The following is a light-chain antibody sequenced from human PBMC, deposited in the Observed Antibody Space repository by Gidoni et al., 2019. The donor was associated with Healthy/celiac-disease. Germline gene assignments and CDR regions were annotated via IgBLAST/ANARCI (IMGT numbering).Light chain of an antibody. J-gene: IGKJ1*01. CDR3: QQYYSTPRT. CDR1: QSVFYTSNNKKY. CDR2: WES. Sequence: DIVLTPSPDSLAVSLGARATIKCNSSQSVFYTSNNKKYLAWYQQKPGQTPKLLIYWESTRESGVPDRFRGSGSGTDFTLTISSLQAEDVAVYYCQQYYSTPRTFGQGTKVEIK. V-gene: IGKV4-1*01.